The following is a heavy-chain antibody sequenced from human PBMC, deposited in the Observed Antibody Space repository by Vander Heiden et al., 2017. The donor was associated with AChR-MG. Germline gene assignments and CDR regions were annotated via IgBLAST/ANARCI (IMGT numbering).Heavy chain of an antibody. Sequence: QVQLLQSGAEVMKPGASVKVSCKSSGYNFTDYYIHWARQAPGQGLEWMGWINPDSGGTNYAQKFQGRVTITTDTSISTVYMELRSLRSDDTAVYYCARDHCSHGRCYPNYRMDVWGQGTTVTGSS. D-gene: IGHD2-15*01. CDR3: ARDHCSHGRCYPNYRMDV. V-gene: IGHV1-2*02. CDR1: GYNFTDYY. CDR2: INPDSGGT. J-gene: IGHJ6*02.